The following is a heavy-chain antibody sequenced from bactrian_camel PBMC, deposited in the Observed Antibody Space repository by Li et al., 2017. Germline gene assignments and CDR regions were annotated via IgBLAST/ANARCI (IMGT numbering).Heavy chain of an antibody. CDR1: GYVHSNYC. D-gene: IGHD3*01. J-gene: IGHJ4*01. Sequence: HVQLVESGGGSVQAGGSLRLSCVVSGYVHSNYCMGWFRQAPGKEREGIASIFTGGGGTYYADSVKGRFTISQGNTKNTIFLQMDSLKPDDTAIYYCAAGWTPQHWVRWVRLSDFDVWARGPRSPSP. CDR2: IFTGGGGT. V-gene: IGHV3S1*01.